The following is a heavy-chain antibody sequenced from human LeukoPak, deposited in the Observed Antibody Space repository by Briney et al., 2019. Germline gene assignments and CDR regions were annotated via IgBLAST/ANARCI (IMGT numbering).Heavy chain of an antibody. CDR2: VHLNGAT. Sequence: SETLSLTCAVSGGSITTTNWWRWVRQPPGKGLGWIWEVHLNGATNYNPSLESRFSMSIDKANNHLSLEVPSVTAADTAMYYCTRESGAFSPFGFWGQGTLVTVSS. J-gene: IGHJ4*02. CDR1: GGSITTTNW. V-gene: IGHV4-4*02. CDR3: TRESGAFSPFGF. D-gene: IGHD1-26*01.